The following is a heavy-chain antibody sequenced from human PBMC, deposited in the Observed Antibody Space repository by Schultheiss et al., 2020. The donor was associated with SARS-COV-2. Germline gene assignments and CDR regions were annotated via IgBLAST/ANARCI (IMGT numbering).Heavy chain of an antibody. D-gene: IGHD6-6*01. Sequence: ASVKVSCEASGYTFTGYYMHWVRQAPGQGLEWMGWINPNSGGTNYAQKFQGRVTMTRDTSTSTVYMELSSLRSDDTAVYYCARDGGSSEEGRPYYYYGMDVWGQGTTVTVSS. CDR3: ARDGGSSEEGRPYYYYGMDV. CDR2: INPNSGGT. V-gene: IGHV1-2*02. J-gene: IGHJ6*02. CDR1: GYTFTGYY.